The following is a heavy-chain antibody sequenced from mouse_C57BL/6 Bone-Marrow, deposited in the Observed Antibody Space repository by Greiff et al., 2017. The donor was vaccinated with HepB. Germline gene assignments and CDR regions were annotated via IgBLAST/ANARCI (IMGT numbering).Heavy chain of an antibody. CDR2: ISSGSSTI. CDR3: ASTVVKRDD. CDR1: GFTFSDYG. Sequence: EVQGVESGGGLVKPGGSLKLSCAASGFTFSDYGMHWVRQAPEKGLEWVAYISSGSSTIYYADTVKGRFTISRDNAKNTLFLQMTSLRSEDTAMYYCASTVVKRDDWGQGTTLTVSS. V-gene: IGHV5-17*01. J-gene: IGHJ2*01. D-gene: IGHD1-1*01.